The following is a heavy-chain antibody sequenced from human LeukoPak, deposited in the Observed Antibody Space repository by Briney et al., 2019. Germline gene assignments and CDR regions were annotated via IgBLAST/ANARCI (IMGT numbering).Heavy chain of an antibody. CDR3: AKARLMAAPFYYYGMDV. V-gene: IGHV3-7*03. J-gene: IGHJ6*02. CDR2: LKEDVSAR. CDR1: GFSIGSHW. D-gene: IGHD5-24*01. Sequence: GGSLRLSCVASGFSIGSHWMSWVRQAPGKGLEWVASLKEDVSARNLVDSVKGRFTISTDNAKNSLYLQMNSLRGEDTALYYCAKARLMAAPFYYYGMDVWGPGTTVTVSS.